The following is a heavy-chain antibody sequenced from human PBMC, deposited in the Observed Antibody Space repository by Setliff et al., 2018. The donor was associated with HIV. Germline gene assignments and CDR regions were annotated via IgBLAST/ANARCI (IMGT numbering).Heavy chain of an antibody. Sequence: SETLSLTCTVSGASVSTIDYYWGWVRQSPRAGLEWIADIYYSGSVYYNPSLESRVTMSVDTSKNQFSLKLSSVTAADTAVYFCARSFATSDHSRHWYYWGQGALVTVSS. CDR1: GASVSTIDYY. D-gene: IGHD3-16*01. V-gene: IGHV4-39*01. CDR3: ARSFATSDHSRHWYY. J-gene: IGHJ4*02. CDR2: IYYSGSV.